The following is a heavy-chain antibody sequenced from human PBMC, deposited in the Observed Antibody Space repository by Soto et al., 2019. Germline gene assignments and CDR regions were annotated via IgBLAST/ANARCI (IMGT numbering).Heavy chain of an antibody. V-gene: IGHV1-69*12. J-gene: IGHJ6*02. CDR3: ASSVAKYFYYCMDV. D-gene: IGHD5-12*01. Sequence: QVQLVQSGAEVKKPGSSVKVSCTASGGTFSSYAISWVRQAPGQGLEWMGGIIPIFGTANYAQKFQGRVTITADESTSPAYMELSSLRSEDTAVYYCASSVAKYFYYCMDVWGQGTTVAVAS. CDR2: IIPIFGTA. CDR1: GGTFSSYA.